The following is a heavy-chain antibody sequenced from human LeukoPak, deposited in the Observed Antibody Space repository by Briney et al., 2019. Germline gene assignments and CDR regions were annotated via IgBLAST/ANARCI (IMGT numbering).Heavy chain of an antibody. Sequence: QSGGSLRLSCAASGFTFSSYAMSWVRQAPGKGLEWVSAISGSGGSTYYADSVKGRFTISRDNSKNTLYLQMNSLRTEDTAVYYCAKASTIVPPLYYFDYWGQGTLVTVSS. CDR2: ISGSGGST. D-gene: IGHD3-22*01. V-gene: IGHV3-23*01. CDR1: GFTFSSYA. CDR3: AKASTIVPPLYYFDY. J-gene: IGHJ4*02.